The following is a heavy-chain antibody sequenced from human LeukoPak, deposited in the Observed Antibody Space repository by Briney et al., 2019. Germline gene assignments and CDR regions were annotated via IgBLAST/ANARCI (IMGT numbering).Heavy chain of an antibody. J-gene: IGHJ4*02. D-gene: IGHD3-10*01. CDR2: ISSSSSYI. CDR1: GFTFSSYS. Sequence: PGGSLRLSCAASGFTFSSYSMNWVRQAPGKGLEWVPSISSSSSYIYYAASVKGRFTISRDNAKNSLYLQMNSLGAEDTAVYYCARGSGSSLRLYFDYWGQGPLVTVSS. V-gene: IGHV3-21*01. CDR3: ARGSGSSLRLYFDY.